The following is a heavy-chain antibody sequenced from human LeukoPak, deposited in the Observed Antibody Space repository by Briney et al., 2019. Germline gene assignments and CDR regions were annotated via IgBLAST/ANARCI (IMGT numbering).Heavy chain of an antibody. CDR1: GGSFSGYY. J-gene: IGHJ4*02. V-gene: IGHV4-34*01. D-gene: IGHD3-3*01. Sequence: SETLSLTCAVYGGSFSGYYWSWIRQPPGKGLEWIGEINHSGSTNYNPSLKSRVTISVDTSKNQFSLKLSSVTAADTAVYSCARETYYDFWSGQKGFDYWGQGTLVTVSS. CDR3: ARETYYDFWSGQKGFDY. CDR2: INHSGST.